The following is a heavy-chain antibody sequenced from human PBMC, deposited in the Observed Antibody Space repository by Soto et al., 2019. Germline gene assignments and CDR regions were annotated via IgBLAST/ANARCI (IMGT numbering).Heavy chain of an antibody. D-gene: IGHD4-17*01. Sequence: QVQLVESGGGVVQPGRSLRLSCAASGFTFSSYAMHWVRQAPGKGLEWVAVISYDGSNKYYADSVKGRFTISRDNSTTPLYLQMNSRRAGDTPVYYCAAANYGDPLFDYWGQGPLVLVSS. V-gene: IGHV3-30-3*01. CDR2: ISYDGSNK. CDR3: AAANYGDPLFDY. CDR1: GFTFSSYA. J-gene: IGHJ4*02.